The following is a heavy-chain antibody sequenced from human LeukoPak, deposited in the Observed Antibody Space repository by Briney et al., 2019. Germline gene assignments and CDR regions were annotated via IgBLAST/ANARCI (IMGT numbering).Heavy chain of an antibody. CDR3: ARITMVRGVIITSPYFDY. J-gene: IGHJ4*02. D-gene: IGHD3-10*01. CDR1: GHTFTSYG. CDR2: ISAYNGNT. Sequence: ASVKVSCKASGHTFTSYGISWVRQAPGQGLEWMGWISAYNGNTNYAQKLQGRVTMTTDTSTSTAYMELRSLRSDDTAVYYCARITMVRGVIITSPYFDYWGQGTLVTVSS. V-gene: IGHV1-18*01.